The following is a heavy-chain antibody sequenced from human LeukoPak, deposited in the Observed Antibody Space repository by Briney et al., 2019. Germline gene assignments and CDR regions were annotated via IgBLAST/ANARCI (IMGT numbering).Heavy chain of an antibody. CDR2: ISWNSGSI. Sequence: PGRSLRLSCAASGFTFDDYAMHWVRQAPGKGLEWVSGISWNSGSIGYADSVKGRFTISRDNAKNSLYLQMNSLRAEDTALYYCAKDMNRRYFDWSKGNFDYWGQGTMVTVSS. D-gene: IGHD3-9*01. CDR1: GFTFDDYA. V-gene: IGHV3-9*01. CDR3: AKDMNRRYFDWSKGNFDY. J-gene: IGHJ4*03.